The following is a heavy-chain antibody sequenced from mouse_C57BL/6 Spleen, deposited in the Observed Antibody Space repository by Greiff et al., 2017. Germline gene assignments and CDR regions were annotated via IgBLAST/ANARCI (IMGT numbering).Heavy chain of an antibody. V-gene: IGHV3-6*01. J-gene: IGHJ4*01. CDR1: GYSITSGYY. CDR3: ARWDYESAMDY. Sequence: EVQLVESGPGLVKPSQSLSLTCSVTGYSITSGYYWNWIRQFPGNKLEWMGYISYDGSNNYNPSLKNRISITRDTSKNQFFLKLNSVTTEDTATYYCARWDYESAMDYWGQGTSVTVSS. CDR2: ISYDGSN. D-gene: IGHD2-4*01.